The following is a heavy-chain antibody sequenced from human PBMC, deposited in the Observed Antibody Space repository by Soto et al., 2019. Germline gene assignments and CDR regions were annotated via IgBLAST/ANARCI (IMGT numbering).Heavy chain of an antibody. J-gene: IGHJ4*02. CDR1: EFTFSTYP. Sequence: GGSLRLSCAASEFTFSTYPLHWVRQAPGKGLEWVAVISCDETNKYYADSVKGRFTISRDNSKNTLYLQMNSLRADDTAVYYCARGAYDFWGGYPEIHYFDYWGQGTLVTVSS. V-gene: IGHV3-30-3*01. D-gene: IGHD3-3*01. CDR3: ARGAYDFWGGYPEIHYFDY. CDR2: ISCDETNK.